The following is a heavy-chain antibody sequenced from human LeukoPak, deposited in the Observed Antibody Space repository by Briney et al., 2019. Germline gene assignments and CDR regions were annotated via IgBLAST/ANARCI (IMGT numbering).Heavy chain of an antibody. CDR3: AKIPHSSYYYDSSGYLDY. CDR2: ISGSGGST. J-gene: IGHJ4*02. CDR1: GFTFSTYA. Sequence: QPGGSLRLSCAASGFTFSTYAMNWVRQAPGKGLEWVSAISGSGGSTYTADSVKSRFTISRNNSKNTLYLRMNSLRAEDTAIYYCAKIPHSSYYYDSSGYLDYWGQGTLVSVSS. D-gene: IGHD3-22*01. V-gene: IGHV3-23*01.